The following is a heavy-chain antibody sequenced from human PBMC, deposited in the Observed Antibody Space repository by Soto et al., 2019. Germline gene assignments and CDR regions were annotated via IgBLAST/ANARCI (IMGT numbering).Heavy chain of an antibody. V-gene: IGHV1-8*01. Sequence: DSVKVSCKGSGYTFSNYYINWVRQATGQGLEWMGWLNPNTDKTGSAQKFQGRVTMTRNTSISTAYLELSGLRSDDTAVYYCARGIKGLPPSAFDIWGQGTRVTVSS. CDR3: ARGIKGLPPSAFDI. J-gene: IGHJ3*02. CDR1: GYTFSNYY. D-gene: IGHD5-12*01. CDR2: LNPNTDKT.